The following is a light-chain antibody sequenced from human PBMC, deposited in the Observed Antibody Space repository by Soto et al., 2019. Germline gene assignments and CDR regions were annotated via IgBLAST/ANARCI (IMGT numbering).Light chain of an antibody. CDR1: QDIRHY. Sequence: DIQLTQSPSSLSASVGDRVTITCQASQDIRHYLNWYQQKPGKAPKVLIYDASTLETGVPSRFSGSGSGTDFTFTINSLQPEDFATYYCQQYDNLPLTFGGGTKVEMK. CDR2: DAS. V-gene: IGKV1-33*01. CDR3: QQYDNLPLT. J-gene: IGKJ4*01.